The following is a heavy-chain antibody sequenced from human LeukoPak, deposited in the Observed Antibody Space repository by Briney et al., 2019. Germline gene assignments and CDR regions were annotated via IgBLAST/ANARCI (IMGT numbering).Heavy chain of an antibody. CDR2: ISGSGGST. J-gene: IGHJ4*02. V-gene: IGHV3-23*01. CDR3: AKASPHYYDSSGYLAPLGY. D-gene: IGHD3-22*01. CDR1: GFTFSSYA. Sequence: GGSLRLSCAASGFTFSSYAMSWVRQAPGKGLEWVSAISGSGGSTYYADSVKGRFTISRDNSKNTLYLRMNSLRAEDTAVYYCAKASPHYYDSSGYLAPLGYWGQGTLVTVSS.